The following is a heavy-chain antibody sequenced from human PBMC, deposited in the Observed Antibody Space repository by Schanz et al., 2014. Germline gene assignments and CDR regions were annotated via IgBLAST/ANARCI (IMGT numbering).Heavy chain of an antibody. CDR3: ARDGIAATTDFEY. CDR1: GFTFYNYA. V-gene: IGHV3-48*04. Sequence: EVQLVESGGGLVQPGGSLRLSCAASGFTFYNYAMTWVRQAPGKGLEWLSYISRDGTTSYADSVKGRFTISRDNAKNSLYLQMDSLRGDDTAVYYCARDGIAATTDFEYWGQGVLVTVSS. D-gene: IGHD1-1*01. CDR2: ISRDGTT. J-gene: IGHJ4*02.